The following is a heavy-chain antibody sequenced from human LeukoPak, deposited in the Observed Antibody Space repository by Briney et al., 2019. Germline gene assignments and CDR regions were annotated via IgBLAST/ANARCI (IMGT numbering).Heavy chain of an antibody. CDR3: VKDLTYSSSSGFDY. Sequence: GRSLRLSCAASGFTFDDYAMHWVRQAPGKGLEWVSGISWNSGSIGYADSVKGRFTISRDNAKNSLYLQMNSLRAEDTALYYCVKDLTYSSSSGFDYWGQGTLVTVSS. CDR1: GFTFDDYA. J-gene: IGHJ4*02. D-gene: IGHD6-6*01. V-gene: IGHV3-9*01. CDR2: ISWNSGSI.